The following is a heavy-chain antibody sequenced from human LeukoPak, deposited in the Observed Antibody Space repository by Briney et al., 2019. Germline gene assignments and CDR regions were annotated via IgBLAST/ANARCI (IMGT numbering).Heavy chain of an antibody. Sequence: SETLSLTCAVSGGSISSSNWWSWVRQPPGKGLEWIGEIYHSGSTNYNPSLKSRVTISVGKSKNQFSLKLSSVTAADTAVYYCARGLEYYDILTGFDYWGQGTLVTVSS. CDR2: IYHSGST. D-gene: IGHD3-9*01. J-gene: IGHJ4*02. V-gene: IGHV4-4*02. CDR1: GGSISSSNW. CDR3: ARGLEYYDILTGFDY.